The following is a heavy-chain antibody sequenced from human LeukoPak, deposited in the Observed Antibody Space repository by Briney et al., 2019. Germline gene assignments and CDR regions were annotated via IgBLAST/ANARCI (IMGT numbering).Heavy chain of an antibody. J-gene: IGHJ4*02. V-gene: IGHV3-7*04. CDR3: ARDGTYTDYDPDFDY. CDR1: GFTFSTYW. CDR2: IKQDGSEK. Sequence: GGSLRLSCAASGFTFSTYWMSWVRQAPGKGREWVANIKQDGSEKYYVDSVKGRFTISRDNAKNSLYLQMNSLRAEDTAVYYCARDGTYTDYDPDFDYWGQGTQVTVSS. D-gene: IGHD5-12*01.